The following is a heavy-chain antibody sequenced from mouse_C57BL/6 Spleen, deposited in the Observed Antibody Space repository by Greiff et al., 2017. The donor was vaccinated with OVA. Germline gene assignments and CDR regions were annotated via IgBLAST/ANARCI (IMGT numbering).Heavy chain of an antibody. D-gene: IGHD2-4*01. Sequence: QVQLQQPGAELVKPGASVKMSCKASGYTFTSYWITWVKQRPGQGLEWIGDIYPGSGSTNYNEKFKSKATLTVDTSSSTAYMQLSSLTSEDSAVYYCARWRDYDGDYAMDYWGQGTSVTVSS. CDR3: ARWRDYDGDYAMDY. V-gene: IGHV1-55*01. CDR2: IYPGSGST. CDR1: GYTFTSYW. J-gene: IGHJ4*01.